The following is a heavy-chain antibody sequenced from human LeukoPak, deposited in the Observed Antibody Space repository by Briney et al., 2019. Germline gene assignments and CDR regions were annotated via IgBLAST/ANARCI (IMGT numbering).Heavy chain of an antibody. V-gene: IGHV3-23*01. Sequence: GGSLRLSCAASGFTFSSDAMTWVRQALGEGLEWVSTVTGSDDTTYYADSVKGRFTISRDYSKNTVHLQLNNLRAEDTAMYYCAKGPQLYSGYHPDYWGQGTLVTVSS. CDR2: VTGSDDTT. D-gene: IGHD5-12*01. CDR3: AKGPQLYSGYHPDY. J-gene: IGHJ4*02. CDR1: GFTFSSDA.